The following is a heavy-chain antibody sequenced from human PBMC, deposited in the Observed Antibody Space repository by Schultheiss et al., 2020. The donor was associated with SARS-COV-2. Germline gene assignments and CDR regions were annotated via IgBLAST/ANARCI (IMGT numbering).Heavy chain of an antibody. Sequence: GESLKISCAASGFTFSSYVMNWVRQAPGKGLEWVSTISGSGGSTYYADSVKGRFTISRDNSKNTLYLQMNSLRAEDTAVYYCARSVFALRSVFFGFDYWGQGTLVTVSS. CDR3: ARSVFALRSVFFGFDY. D-gene: IGHD3-3*01. CDR2: ISGSGGST. CDR1: GFTFSSYV. V-gene: IGHV3-23*01. J-gene: IGHJ4*02.